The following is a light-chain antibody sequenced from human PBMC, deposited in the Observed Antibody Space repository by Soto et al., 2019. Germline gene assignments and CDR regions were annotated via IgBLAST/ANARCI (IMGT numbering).Light chain of an antibody. CDR3: QQRSNWL. Sequence: EIVSTQSPATLSLSPGDRATLSCRARQNISSHLAVYQQNPGQAPRLLIYDTSNRATGIPARFSGSGSGTDFTLTISSLEPEDFAVYYCQQRSNWLFGPGTKGDIK. CDR2: DTS. J-gene: IGKJ3*01. V-gene: IGKV3-11*01. CDR1: QNISSH.